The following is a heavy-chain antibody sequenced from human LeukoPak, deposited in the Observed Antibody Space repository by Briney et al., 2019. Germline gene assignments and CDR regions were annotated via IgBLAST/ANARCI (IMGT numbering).Heavy chain of an antibody. Sequence: GGSLRLSCAASGFTFSSYSMNWVRQAPGKGLEWVSSISSSSTYIYYADSVKGRFTISRDNAKNSLYLQMNSLRAGDTAVYYCARGDSGSYYFDYWGQGTLVTVSS. CDR1: GFTFSSYS. V-gene: IGHV3-21*01. CDR2: ISSSSTYI. D-gene: IGHD1-26*01. CDR3: ARGDSGSYYFDY. J-gene: IGHJ4*02.